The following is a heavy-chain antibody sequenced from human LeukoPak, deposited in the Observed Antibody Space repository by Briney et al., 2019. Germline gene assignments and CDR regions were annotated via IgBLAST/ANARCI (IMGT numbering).Heavy chain of an antibody. CDR2: ISSSSTYI. CDR1: GLTFNNSG. CDR3: AREYTALGFDY. Sequence: GGSRRLSCAASGLTFNNSGMLWVRQAPGKGLEWVSSISSSSTYIYYADSVKGRFTISRDNAKKSLYLQMNSLRAEDTAVYYCAREYTALGFDYWGQGTLVTVSS. D-gene: IGHD5-18*01. V-gene: IGHV3-21*01. J-gene: IGHJ4*02.